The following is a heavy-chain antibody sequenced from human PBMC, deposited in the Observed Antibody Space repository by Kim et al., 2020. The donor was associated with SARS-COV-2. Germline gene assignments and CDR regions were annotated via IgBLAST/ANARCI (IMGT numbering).Heavy chain of an antibody. D-gene: IGHD3-3*02. CDR1: GFALRSFA. Sequence: GGSLRLSCTASGFALRSFAIHWVRQTPGKGLEWVAVISYDAKHKYCVESVKDRFTISRDNSKDTVYLQMNSLRTEDSAVYFCARESDASLADWDFDYWG. CDR3: ARESDASLADWDFDY. J-gene: IGHJ4*01. V-gene: IGHV3-30*04. CDR2: ISYDAKHK.